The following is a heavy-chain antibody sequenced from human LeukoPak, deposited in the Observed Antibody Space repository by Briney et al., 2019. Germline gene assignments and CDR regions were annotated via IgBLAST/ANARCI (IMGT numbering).Heavy chain of an antibody. CDR2: IYSSGST. J-gene: IGHJ4*02. CDR1: SDSISGYD. Sequence: PSETLSLTCTVSSDSISGYDWSWIGKPPGKGLEWLGYIYSSGSTNYNPSLTSRVTISVDTSKNQFSLKLSSVTAADTAVYYCARFAYCGGHCWYYFDSWGQGTLVTVSS. V-gene: IGHV4-59*01. CDR3: ARFAYCGGHCWYYFDS. D-gene: IGHD2-21*02.